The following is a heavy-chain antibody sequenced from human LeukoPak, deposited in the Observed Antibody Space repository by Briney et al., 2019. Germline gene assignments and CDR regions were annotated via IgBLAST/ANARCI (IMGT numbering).Heavy chain of an antibody. D-gene: IGHD6-13*01. J-gene: IGHJ4*02. CDR2: INPNSGGT. CDR3: AREYSSSCFDF. V-gene: IGHV1-2*04. CDR1: GYTFTGNY. Sequence: GASVKVSCKASGYTFTGNYIHWVRQAPGQGLEWMGWINPNSGGTNYAQKFQGWVTMTRDTSISTAYMELSRLKPDDTAVYYCAREYSSSCFDFWGQGTLVTVSS.